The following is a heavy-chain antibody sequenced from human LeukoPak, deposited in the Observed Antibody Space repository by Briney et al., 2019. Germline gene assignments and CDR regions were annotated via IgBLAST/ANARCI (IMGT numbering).Heavy chain of an antibody. Sequence: SETLSLTCTVSGGSISSGSYYFNWIRQSPGKGLEWIGRIYTSGSTNYNPSLKSRVTISVDTSKNQFSLKLSSVTAADTAVYYCARSSSSGWGFRFDPWGQGTLVTVSS. CDR2: IYTSGST. CDR3: ARSSSSGWGFRFDP. D-gene: IGHD6-19*01. V-gene: IGHV4-61*01. J-gene: IGHJ5*02. CDR1: GGSISSGSYY.